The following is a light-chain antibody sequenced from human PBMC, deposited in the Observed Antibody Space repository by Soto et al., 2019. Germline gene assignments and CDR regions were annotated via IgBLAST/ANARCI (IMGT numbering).Light chain of an antibody. CDR3: QQPISFPIT. J-gene: IGKJ5*01. CDR1: QDISSW. Sequence: DIPMTQSPSSVSASVGDRVTITCRASQDISSWLAWYQQKPGKAPKLLIYAASSLQSGVPSRFSGSGSGTDFSLTIRSLQPEDFATYYCQQPISFPITFGQGTRVEIK. CDR2: AAS. V-gene: IGKV1D-12*01.